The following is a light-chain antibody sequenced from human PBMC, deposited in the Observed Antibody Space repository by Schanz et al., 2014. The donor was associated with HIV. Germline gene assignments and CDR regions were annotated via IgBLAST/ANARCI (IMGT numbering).Light chain of an antibody. V-gene: IGLV1-44*01. CDR2: ATY. Sequence: QSVLTQPPSASGTPGQRVTISCSGSSSNFRSNAVNWYQHLPGMGPKLLIYATYNRPSGVPDRFSGSGSDTSASLAISGLQSEDEADYYCAGWDDSLNVWVFGGGTKLTVL. CDR1: SSNFRSNA. CDR3: AGWDDSLNVWV. J-gene: IGLJ3*02.